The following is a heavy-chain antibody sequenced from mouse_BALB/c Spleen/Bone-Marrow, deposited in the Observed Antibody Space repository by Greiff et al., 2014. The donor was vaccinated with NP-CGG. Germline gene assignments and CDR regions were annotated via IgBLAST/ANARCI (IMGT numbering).Heavy chain of an antibody. V-gene: IGHV14-3*02. CDR2: IDPANGNT. CDR3: ARCGRSYGWYFDV. CDR1: GFNIKDTY. J-gene: IGHJ1*01. Sequence: VQLQQSGAELVKPGASVKLSCTASGFNIKDTYMHWVQQRPEQGLEWIGRIDPANGNTKYDPKFQGKATITADASSNTAYLQLISLTCEDTAVYYVARCGRSYGWYFDVWGAGTTVTVSS. D-gene: IGHD1-1*01.